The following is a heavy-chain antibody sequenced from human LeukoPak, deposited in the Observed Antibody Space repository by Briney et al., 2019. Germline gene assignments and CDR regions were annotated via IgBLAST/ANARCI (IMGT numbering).Heavy chain of an antibody. J-gene: IGHJ5*02. CDR3: AGAGGSSSWTPGGNWFDP. Sequence: SETLSLTCAVYGGSFSGYYWSWIRQPPGKGLEWIGEINHSGSTNYNPSLKSRVTISVDTSKNQFSLKLSSVTAADTAVYYCAGAGGSSSWTPGGNWFDPWGQGTLVTVSS. CDR1: GGSFSGYY. D-gene: IGHD6-13*01. V-gene: IGHV4-34*01. CDR2: INHSGST.